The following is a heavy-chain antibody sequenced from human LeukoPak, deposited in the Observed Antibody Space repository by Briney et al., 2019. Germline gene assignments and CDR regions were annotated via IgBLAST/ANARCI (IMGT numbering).Heavy chain of an antibody. CDR1: GFTFSSYW. J-gene: IGHJ4*02. V-gene: IGHV3-74*01. Sequence: GGSLRLSCAASGFTFSSYWMHWVRQAPGKGLVWVSSINSDGSSTTYADSVKGRFTISRDNAKNTLHLQMNSLRAEDTAVYYCAIVDGYAQRDWGQGTLVTVSS. CDR2: INSDGSST. CDR3: AIVDGYAQRD. D-gene: IGHD5-24*01.